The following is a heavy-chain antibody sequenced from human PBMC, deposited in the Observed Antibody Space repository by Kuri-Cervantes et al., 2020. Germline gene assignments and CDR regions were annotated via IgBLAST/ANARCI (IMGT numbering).Heavy chain of an antibody. CDR3: AREGLYYDSSGYYYYFDY. D-gene: IGHD3-22*01. CDR1: GFRFISYW. CDR2: IKQDGSEK. J-gene: IGHJ4*02. Sequence: GGSLRLSCAASGFRFISYWMTWVRQAPGKGLEWVANIKQDGSEKYYVDSVKGRFTISRDNAKNSLYLQMNSLRAEDTAVYYCAREGLYYDSSGYYYYFDYWGQGTLVTVSS. V-gene: IGHV3-7*01.